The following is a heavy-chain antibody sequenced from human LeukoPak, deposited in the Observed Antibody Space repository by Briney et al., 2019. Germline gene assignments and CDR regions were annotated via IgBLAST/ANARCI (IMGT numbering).Heavy chain of an antibody. CDR3: AREIVGTHKSRFDP. D-gene: IGHD1-26*01. V-gene: IGHV3-7*03. J-gene: IGHJ5*02. CDR2: INQDGTDK. Sequence: GGSLRLSCAASGFTFSGRWMSWLRQAPGKGLEWVANINQDGTDKYYVGSVKGRFTISRDNAKNSLYLQMNSLRAEDTAVYYCAREIVGTHKSRFDPWGQGTLVTVSS. CDR1: GFTFSGRW.